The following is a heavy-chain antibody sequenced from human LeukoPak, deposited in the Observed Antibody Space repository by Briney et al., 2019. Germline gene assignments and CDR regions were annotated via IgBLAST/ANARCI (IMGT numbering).Heavy chain of an antibody. CDR1: GFTFSSYW. V-gene: IGHV3-7*01. CDR2: IKQDGGVK. Sequence: GGSLRLSCAASGFTFSSYWMAWVRQAPGKGLEWVANIKQDGGVKYYVDSVKGRFTVSRDNAKNSLYLQMNSLRVEDTAVYYCARGQGLASWGQGTLVTVSS. D-gene: IGHD6-19*01. J-gene: IGHJ5*02. CDR3: ARGQGLAS.